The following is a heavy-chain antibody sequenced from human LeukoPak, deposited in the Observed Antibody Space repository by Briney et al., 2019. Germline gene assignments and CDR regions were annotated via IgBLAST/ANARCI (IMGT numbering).Heavy chain of an antibody. CDR3: TTDGGATISYYFDY. CDR2: IKRTDDGGTT. Sequence: GGSLRLSCAASGFTFRSAWMSWVRQAPGKGLEWVGRIKRTDDGGTTDYAAPVKGRFTISRDDSINTVFLQMNSLKTEVTAVYYSTTDGGATISYYFDYWGQGTLVTVSS. V-gene: IGHV3-15*01. J-gene: IGHJ4*02. CDR1: GFTFRSAW. D-gene: IGHD5-12*01.